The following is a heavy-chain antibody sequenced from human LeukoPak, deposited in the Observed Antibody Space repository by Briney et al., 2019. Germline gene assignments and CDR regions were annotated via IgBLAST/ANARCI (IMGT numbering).Heavy chain of an antibody. CDR2: ISYDGSNK. CDR1: GFTCSSYA. Sequence: GGSLRLSCAASGFTCSSYAMHWVRQAPGKGLEWVAVISYDGSNKYYADSVKGRFTISRDNSKNTLYLQMNSLRAEDTAVYYCAREYYYDSSGYYSFFDYWGQGTLVTVSS. D-gene: IGHD3-22*01. J-gene: IGHJ4*02. CDR3: AREYYYDSSGYYSFFDY. V-gene: IGHV3-30-3*01.